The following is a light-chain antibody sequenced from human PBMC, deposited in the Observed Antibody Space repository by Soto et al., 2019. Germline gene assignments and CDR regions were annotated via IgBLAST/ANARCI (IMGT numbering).Light chain of an antibody. CDR1: SSNIGNNY. CDR3: GTWDSSLSVHV. J-gene: IGLJ1*01. Sequence: SALPQPPSVTSAPGEKVTISCYDRSSNIGNNYVSWYQQVPGTAPKLLIYDNNKRPSGNPDRFSGSKSGTSATLGISGLQTGDEADYYCGTWDSSLSVHVFGTGNKVTV. CDR2: DNN. V-gene: IGLV1-51*01.